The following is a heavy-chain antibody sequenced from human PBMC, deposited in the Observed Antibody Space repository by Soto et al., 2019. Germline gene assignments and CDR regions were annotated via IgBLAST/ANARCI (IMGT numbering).Heavy chain of an antibody. CDR1: GGTFSDYG. Sequence: GASVKVSCKASGGTFSDYGINWVRQAPGQGLEWMGGIIPIFGTTDYAQKFQGRVTITADESTNTAYIELSSLRSEDTAVYYCAREAGREGYDAFDIWGQGTLVTVSS. CDR2: IIPIFGTT. D-gene: IGHD5-12*01. J-gene: IGHJ3*02. V-gene: IGHV1-69*13. CDR3: AREAGREGYDAFDI.